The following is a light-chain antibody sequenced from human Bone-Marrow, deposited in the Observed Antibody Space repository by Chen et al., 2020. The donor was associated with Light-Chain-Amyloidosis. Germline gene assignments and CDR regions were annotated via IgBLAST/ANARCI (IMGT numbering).Light chain of an antibody. CDR3: QSADSSGTYEVI. J-gene: IGLJ2*01. CDR2: RDT. V-gene: IGLV3-25*03. Sequence: SYVLTQPPSVSVSPGQTARITCSGDDLPTKYAYWYQQKPGQAPVLVIHRDTERPSGISERLSGSSSGTTATLTISGVQAEDEADYHCQSADSSGTYEVIFGGGTKLTVL. CDR1: DLPTKY.